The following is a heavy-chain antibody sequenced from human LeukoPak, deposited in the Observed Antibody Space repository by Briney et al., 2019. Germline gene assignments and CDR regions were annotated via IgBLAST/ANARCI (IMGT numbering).Heavy chain of an antibody. V-gene: IGHV5-51*01. CDR1: GYSVTSYW. CDR2: IYPCDSDT. Sequence: GEPLKISCHGSGYSVTSYWIGWVRQMPGQGMEWMGIIYPCDSDTRYSTSLQGQVTISADTPLSTAYLQCSSLKASDTAMYYCARYYGSGSYSNPYDYWGQGTRVTVSS. J-gene: IGHJ4*02. D-gene: IGHD3-10*01. CDR3: ARYYGSGSYSNPYDY.